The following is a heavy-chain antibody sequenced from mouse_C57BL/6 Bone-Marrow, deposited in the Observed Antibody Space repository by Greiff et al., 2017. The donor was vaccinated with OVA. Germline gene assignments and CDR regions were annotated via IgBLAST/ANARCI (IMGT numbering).Heavy chain of an antibody. CDR1: GYTFTSYW. Sequence: VQLQQPGAELVRPGTSVKLSCKASGYTFTSYWMHWVKQRPGQGLAWIGVIDPSDSYTNYNQKFKGKATLTVDTSSSTAYMQLSSLTSEDSAVYYCARGGDGNYVEDYWGQGTTLTVSS. CDR3: ARGGDGNYVEDY. V-gene: IGHV1-59*01. CDR2: IDPSDSYT. J-gene: IGHJ2*01. D-gene: IGHD2-1*01.